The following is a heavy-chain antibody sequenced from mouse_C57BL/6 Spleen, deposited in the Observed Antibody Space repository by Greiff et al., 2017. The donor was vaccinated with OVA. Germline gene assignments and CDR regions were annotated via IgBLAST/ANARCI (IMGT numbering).Heavy chain of an antibody. CDR2: INPYNGGT. CDR1: GYTFTDYY. D-gene: IGHD2-5*01. Sequence: EVQLQQSGPVLVKPGASVKMSCKASGYTFTDYYMNWVKQSHGKSLEWIGVINPYNGGTSYNQKFKGKATLTVDKSSSTAYMELNSLTSEDSAVYYCARSSNYYFDYWGQGTTLTVSS. CDR3: ARSSNYYFDY. V-gene: IGHV1-19*01. J-gene: IGHJ2*01.